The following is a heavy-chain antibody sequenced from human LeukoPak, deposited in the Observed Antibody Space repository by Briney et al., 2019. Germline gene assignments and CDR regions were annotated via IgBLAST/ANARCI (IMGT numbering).Heavy chain of an antibody. Sequence: GASVKVSCKASGYTFTSYGIGWVRQAPGQGLEWMGWISAYNGNTNYAQKLQGRVTMTTDTSTSTAYMELRSLRSDDTAVYYCARDGSIAVAGTTLNYWGQGTLVTVSS. CDR3: ARDGSIAVAGTTLNY. J-gene: IGHJ4*02. CDR2: ISAYNGNT. V-gene: IGHV1-18*01. CDR1: GYTFTSYG. D-gene: IGHD6-19*01.